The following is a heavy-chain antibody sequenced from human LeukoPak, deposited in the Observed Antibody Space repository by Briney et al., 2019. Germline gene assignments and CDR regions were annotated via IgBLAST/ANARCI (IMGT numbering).Heavy chain of an antibody. CDR2: INHSGST. D-gene: IGHD3-16*01. V-gene: IGHV4-34*01. J-gene: IGHJ3*02. CDR3: ARSGPLYTRAFDI. CDR1: GGSFSGCY. Sequence: SETLSLTCAVYGGSFSGCYWSWIRQPPGKGLEWIGEINHSGSTNYNPSLKSRVTISVDTSKNQFSLKLSSVTAADTAVYYCARSGPLYTRAFDIWGQGTMVTVSS.